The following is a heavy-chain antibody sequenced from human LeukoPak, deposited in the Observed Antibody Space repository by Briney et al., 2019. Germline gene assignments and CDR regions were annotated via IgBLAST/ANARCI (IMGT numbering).Heavy chain of an antibody. D-gene: IGHD6-13*01. CDR1: GFTFSSYA. CDR2: ISYDGSNK. CDR3: AREEGSSWFGGYFDY. Sequence: PGRSLRLSCAASGFTFSSYAMHWVRQAPGKGLEWVAVISYDGSNKYYADSVKGRFTISRDNSKNTLYLQMNSLRAEDTAVYYCAREEGSSWFGGYFDYWGQGTLVTVSS. V-gene: IGHV3-30-3*01. J-gene: IGHJ4*02.